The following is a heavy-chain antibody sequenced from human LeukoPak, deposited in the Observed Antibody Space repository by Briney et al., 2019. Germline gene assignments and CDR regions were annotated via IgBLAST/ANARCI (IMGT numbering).Heavy chain of an antibody. CDR3: ARGGSFSLAIAY. CDR2: ISSSSSTI. V-gene: IGHV3-48*01. Sequence: GGSLRLSCAASGFTFGSYSMNWVRQAPGKGLEWVSYISSSSSTIYYADSVKGRFTISRDNAKNSPYLQMNSLRAEDTAVYFCARGGSFSLAIAYWGQGTLVTVSS. CDR1: GFTFGSYS. J-gene: IGHJ4*02. D-gene: IGHD1-26*01.